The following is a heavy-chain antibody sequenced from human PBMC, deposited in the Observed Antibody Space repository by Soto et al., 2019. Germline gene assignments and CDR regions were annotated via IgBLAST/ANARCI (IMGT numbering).Heavy chain of an antibody. D-gene: IGHD3-16*01. CDR2: IWYDGSKK. Sequence: QVQLVESGGGVVQPGRSLRLSCAASGFTFSRSGMHWVRQAPGKGLEWVAVIWYDGSKKYYVDSVKGRFTVSRDNSKNTLYLEMSSVGAEDTAVYYCARDGGFDYWGQGTLVIVSS. CDR3: ARDGGFDY. CDR1: GFTFSRSG. V-gene: IGHV3-33*01. J-gene: IGHJ4*02.